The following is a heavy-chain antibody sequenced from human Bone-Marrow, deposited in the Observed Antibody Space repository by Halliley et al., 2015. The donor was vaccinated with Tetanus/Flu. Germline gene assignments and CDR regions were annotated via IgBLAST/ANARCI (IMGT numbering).Heavy chain of an antibody. Sequence: TLSLTCTVSSGSINHYYWSWIRQPPRKGLEWIGDIYYSGSTNYNPSLKSRATISVDTSKNQFSLKLSSVTAADTAVYYCARDYYKPRGFYGYWYFELWGRGTLVTVSS. CDR3: ARDYYKPRGFYGYWYFEL. D-gene: IGHD3-10*01. J-gene: IGHJ2*01. CDR2: IYYSGST. CDR1: SGSINHYY. V-gene: IGHV4-59*01.